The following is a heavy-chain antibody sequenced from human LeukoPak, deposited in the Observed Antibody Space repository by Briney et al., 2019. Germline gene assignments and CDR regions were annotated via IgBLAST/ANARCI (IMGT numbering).Heavy chain of an antibody. CDR3: ARDILEGCSSTSCYGFYYYYGMDV. Sequence: GRSLRLSCAASGFTFSSYWMHWVRQAPGKGLVWVSRINSDGSSTSYADSVKGRFTISRDNAKNTLYLQMNSLRAEDTAVYYCARDILEGCSSTSCYGFYYYYGMDVWGKGTTVTVSS. CDR2: INSDGSST. J-gene: IGHJ6*04. D-gene: IGHD2-2*01. CDR1: GFTFSSYW. V-gene: IGHV3-74*01.